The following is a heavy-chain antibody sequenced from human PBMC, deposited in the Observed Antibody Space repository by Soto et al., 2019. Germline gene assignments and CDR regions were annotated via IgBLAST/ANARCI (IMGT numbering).Heavy chain of an antibody. CDR3: ARNGGRENWFDP. V-gene: IGHV1-8*01. Sequence: QVQLVQSGAEVEKPGASVKVSCKASGYTFTSYEINWVRQATGQGLEWMGWMHPYSGNTGYAQKFQGRVTMTRNTSISTAYMELSSLRSEDTAVYYFARNGGRENWFDPWGQGTLVTVSS. CDR2: MHPYSGNT. D-gene: IGHD1-26*01. CDR1: GYTFTSYE. J-gene: IGHJ5*02.